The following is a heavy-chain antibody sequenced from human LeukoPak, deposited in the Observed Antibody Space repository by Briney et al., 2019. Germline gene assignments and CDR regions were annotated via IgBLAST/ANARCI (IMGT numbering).Heavy chain of an antibody. J-gene: IGHJ4*02. D-gene: IGHD2-21*01. V-gene: IGHV3-74*03. CDR3: AKDYFGSLEY. CDR2: IKSDASGT. Sequence: PGGSLRLSCAASGFDFSVSWMHWVRQAPGKGLVWVSVIKSDASGTVYADLVKGRFTISRDNAKNKVYLQMNSLRDEDTAVYYCAKDYFGSLEYWGQGALVTVSS. CDR1: GFDFSVSW.